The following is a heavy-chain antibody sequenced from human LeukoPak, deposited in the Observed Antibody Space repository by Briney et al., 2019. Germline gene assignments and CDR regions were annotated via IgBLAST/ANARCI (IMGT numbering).Heavy chain of an antibody. D-gene: IGHD2-15*01. V-gene: IGHV4-39*02. CDR3: ARDLAPDCSGGSCYYYYYYMDV. CDR2: IYYSGST. Sequence: PSETLSLTCTVSGGSISSSSYYWGWIRQPPGKGPEWIGSIYYSGSTHYNPSLKSRVTISVDTSKNQFSLKLSSVTAADTAVYYCARDLAPDCSGGSCYYYYYYMDVWGKGTTVTVSS. J-gene: IGHJ6*03. CDR1: GGSISSSSYY.